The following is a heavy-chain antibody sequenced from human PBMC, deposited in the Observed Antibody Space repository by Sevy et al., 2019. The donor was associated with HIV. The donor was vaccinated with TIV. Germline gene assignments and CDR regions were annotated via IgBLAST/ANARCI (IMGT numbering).Heavy chain of an antibody. CDR3: AADPYYYDSSGVS. J-gene: IGHJ4*02. CDR2: IVVGSGNT. D-gene: IGHD3-22*01. V-gene: IGHV1-58*01. CDR1: GFTFTSSA. Sequence: ASVKVSCKASGFTFTSSAVQWVRQARGQRLEWIGWIVVGSGNTNYAQKFQERVTITRDMSTSTAYMELSSLRSEDTVVYYCAADPYYYDSSGVSWGQGTLVTVSS.